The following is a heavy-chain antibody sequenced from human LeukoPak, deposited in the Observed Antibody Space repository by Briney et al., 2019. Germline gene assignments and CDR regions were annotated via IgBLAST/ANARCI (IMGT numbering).Heavy chain of an antibody. D-gene: IGHD3-10*01. CDR3: ARGHYYGMDV. CDR2: IDSDGSST. V-gene: IGHV3-74*01. J-gene: IGHJ6*02. CDR1: GFAFSNTW. Sequence: GGSLRLSCAASGFAFSNTWMHWVRQTPGKGVVWVSRIDSDGSSTFYADSVKGRVTMSRDNARNTLYLQMSSLRAEDTAVYYCARGHYYGMDVWGQGTTVTVSS.